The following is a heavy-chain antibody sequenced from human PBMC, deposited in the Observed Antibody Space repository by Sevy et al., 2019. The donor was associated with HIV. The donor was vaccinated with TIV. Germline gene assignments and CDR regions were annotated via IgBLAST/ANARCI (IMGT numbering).Heavy chain of an antibody. CDR2: VSSSSGYI. CDR1: GFIFSTYS. Sequence: GGSLRLSCAASGFIFSTYSMNWVRQAPGKGLEWVSSVSSSSGYIYYADSVKGRFTISRDNAKNSLYLEMNSLRAEDTAVYFCARGHVVVPGAAPYYYYHMDVWGKGTTVTVSS. D-gene: IGHD2-2*01. CDR3: ARGHVVVPGAAPYYYYHMDV. V-gene: IGHV3-21*01. J-gene: IGHJ6*03.